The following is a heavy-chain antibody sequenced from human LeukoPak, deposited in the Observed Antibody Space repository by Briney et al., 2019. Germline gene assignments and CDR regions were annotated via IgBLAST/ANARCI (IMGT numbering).Heavy chain of an antibody. CDR2: ISSGSSYI. D-gene: IGHD2-2*01. CDR1: GFTFSSYS. V-gene: IGHV3-21*01. CDR3: ARGGSSTSLNY. J-gene: IGHJ4*02. Sequence: GGSLRLSCAASGFTFSSYSMNWVRQAPGKGLEWVSSISSGSSYIYYADSVKGRFTISRDNAKNSLYLQMNSLRAEDTAVYYCARGGSSTSLNYWGQGTLVTVSS.